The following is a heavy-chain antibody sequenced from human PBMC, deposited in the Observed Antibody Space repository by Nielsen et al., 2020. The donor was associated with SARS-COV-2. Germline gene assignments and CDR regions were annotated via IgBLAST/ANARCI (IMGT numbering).Heavy chain of an antibody. D-gene: IGHD4-17*01. V-gene: IGHV3-13*04. CDR3: AKDMGDYGGMDV. J-gene: IGHJ6*02. CDR2: IGTAGDT. Sequence: GGSLRLSCAASGFTFSSYDMHWVRQATGKGLEWVSAIGTAGDTYYPGSVKGRFTISRENAKNSLYLQMNSLRAGDTAVYYCAKDMGDYGGMDVWGQGTTVTVSS. CDR1: GFTFSSYD.